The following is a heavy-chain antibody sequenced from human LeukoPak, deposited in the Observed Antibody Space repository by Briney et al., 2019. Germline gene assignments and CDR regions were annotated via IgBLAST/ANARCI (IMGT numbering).Heavy chain of an antibody. Sequence: PGGSLRLSCAAPGFTVTNFAIAWVRQAPGKGLEWVAAIGGDADGTTYPDRVRGRFFLSRDSSKNTLYLQMNVLTVEDTAVYHCVHPTGEGWFYFPYWGQGTPVTVSS. D-gene: IGHD7-27*01. CDR1: GFTVTNFA. CDR3: VHPTGEGWFYFPY. J-gene: IGHJ4*02. CDR2: IGGDADGT. V-gene: IGHV3-23*01.